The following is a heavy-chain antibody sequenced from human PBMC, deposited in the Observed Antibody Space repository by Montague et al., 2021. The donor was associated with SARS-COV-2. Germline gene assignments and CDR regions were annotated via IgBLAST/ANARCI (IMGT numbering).Heavy chain of an antibody. Sequence: SLRLSCAASGFTFSSYWTSWVRQAPGKGLEWVANIKQDGSEKYYVDSVKGRFTISGDNAKNSLYLQMNSLRAEDTAVYYCARDHRQVWFGAPVMERYFDYWGQGTLVTVSS. CDR3: ARDHRQVWFGAPVMERYFDY. D-gene: IGHD3-10*01. CDR1: GFTFSSYW. V-gene: IGHV3-7*01. CDR2: IKQDGSEK. J-gene: IGHJ4*02.